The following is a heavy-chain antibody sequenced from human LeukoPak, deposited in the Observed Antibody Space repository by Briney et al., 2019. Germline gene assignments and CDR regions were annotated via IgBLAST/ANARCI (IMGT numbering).Heavy chain of an antibody. CDR2: ISYSGTT. D-gene: IGHD3-16*02. Sequence: SETLSLTCTVSGGSITSYYWSWIRQPPGKGLEWIGYISYSGTTSYNPPLKSRVTISVDTSKNQFSLKLRSVTAADSAVYYCARENTRNYRANYGMDVWGQGTTVTVSS. CDR3: ARENTRNYRANYGMDV. V-gene: IGHV4-59*01. J-gene: IGHJ6*02. CDR1: GGSITSYY.